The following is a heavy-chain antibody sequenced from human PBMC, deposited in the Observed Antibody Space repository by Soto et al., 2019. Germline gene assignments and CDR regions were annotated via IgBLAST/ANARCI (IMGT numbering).Heavy chain of an antibody. CDR3: ARRTVTTIYYYGMDV. V-gene: IGHV4-34*01. D-gene: IGHD4-17*01. CDR1: GGSFRNYY. Sequence: SETLSLTCGVYGGSFRNYYWIWVRQPPGKGLEWIGEVNHSGEATCNPSLQSRLTISLDTSNNQFSLKMTSVTAADTAVYYCARRTVTTIYYYGMDVWGQGTTVTVSS. CDR2: VNHSGEA. J-gene: IGHJ6*02.